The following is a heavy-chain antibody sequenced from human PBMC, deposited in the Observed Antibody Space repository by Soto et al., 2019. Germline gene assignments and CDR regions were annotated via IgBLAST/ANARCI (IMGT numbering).Heavy chain of an antibody. CDR2: IKQDGSEK. V-gene: IGHV3-7*01. Sequence: GGSLRLSCAASGFTFSSYWMSWVRQAPGKGLEWVANIKQDGSEKYYVDSVKGRFTISRDNAKNSLYLQMNSLRAEDTAVYYCARDEGDIVVVVAANHYYYYMDVWGKGTTVTVSS. CDR3: ARDEGDIVVVVAANHYYYYMDV. J-gene: IGHJ6*03. D-gene: IGHD2-15*01. CDR1: GFTFSSYW.